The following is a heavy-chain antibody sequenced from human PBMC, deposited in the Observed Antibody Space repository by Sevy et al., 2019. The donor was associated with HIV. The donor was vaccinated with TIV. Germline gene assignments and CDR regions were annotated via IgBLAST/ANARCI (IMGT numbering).Heavy chain of an antibody. V-gene: IGHV3-21*01. Sequence: GGSLRLSCAASGFTFSSYSMNWVRQAPGKGLEWVSSISSSSSYIYYADSVKGRFTISRDNAKNSLYLQMNSLRAEDTAVYYCAGVSPGNHRASYSGSQSGYYFDYWGQGTLVTVSS. CDR1: GFTFSSYS. J-gene: IGHJ4*02. CDR3: AGVSPGNHRASYSGSQSGYYFDY. D-gene: IGHD1-26*01. CDR2: ISSSSSYI.